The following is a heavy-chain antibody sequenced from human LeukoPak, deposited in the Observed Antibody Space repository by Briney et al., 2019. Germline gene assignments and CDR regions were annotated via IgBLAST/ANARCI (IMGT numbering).Heavy chain of an antibody. CDR1: GGSISSYY. V-gene: IGHV4-59*12. CDR2: IYYSGNT. Sequence: SETLSLTCTVSGGSISSYYWSWIRQPPGKGLEWIGYIYYSGNTNYNPSLKSRVTISVDRSKNQFSLKLSSVTAADTAVYYCARGVRGVRFDYWGQGTLVSVSS. CDR3: ARGVRGVRFDY. J-gene: IGHJ4*02. D-gene: IGHD3-10*01.